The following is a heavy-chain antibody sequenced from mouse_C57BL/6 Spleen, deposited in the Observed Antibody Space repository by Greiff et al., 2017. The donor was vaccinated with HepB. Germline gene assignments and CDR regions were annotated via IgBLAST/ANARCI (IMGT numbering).Heavy chain of an antibody. CDR2: ISSGGSYT. CDR3: ARQGP. CDR1: GFTFSSYG. Sequence: EVKLVESGGDLVKPGGSLKLSCAASGFTFSSYGMSWVRQTPDKRLEWVATISSGGSYTYYPDSVKGRFTISRDNAKNTLYLQMSSLKSEDTAMYYCARQGPWGQGTLVTVSA. J-gene: IGHJ3*01. V-gene: IGHV5-6*01.